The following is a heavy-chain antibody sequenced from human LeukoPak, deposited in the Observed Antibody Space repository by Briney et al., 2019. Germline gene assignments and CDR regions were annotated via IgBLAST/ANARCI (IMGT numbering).Heavy chain of an antibody. D-gene: IGHD1-26*01. CDR1: GYTLTGYY. Sequence: ASVKVSCKASGYTLTGYYMHWVRQAPGQGLEWMGRINPNTGGTNYAQKFQGRVAMTRDTSISTAYLDLSSLTSDDTAVYYCARDSVLGAKWGQGTLVTVPS. CDR2: INPNTGGT. V-gene: IGHV1-2*06. J-gene: IGHJ4*02. CDR3: ARDSVLGAK.